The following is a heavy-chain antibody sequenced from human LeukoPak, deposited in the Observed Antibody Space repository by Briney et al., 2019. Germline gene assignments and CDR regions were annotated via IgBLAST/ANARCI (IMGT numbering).Heavy chain of an antibody. D-gene: IGHD1-26*01. Sequence: SETLSLTXAVSGYSISSGYYWGWIRQPPGKGLEWIGSIYHSGSTYYNPSLKSRVTISVDTSKNQFSLKLSSVTAADTAVYYCARRAGGSYNYWGQGTLVTVSS. CDR2: IYHSGST. J-gene: IGHJ4*02. CDR3: ARRAGGSYNY. CDR1: GYSISSGYY. V-gene: IGHV4-38-2*01.